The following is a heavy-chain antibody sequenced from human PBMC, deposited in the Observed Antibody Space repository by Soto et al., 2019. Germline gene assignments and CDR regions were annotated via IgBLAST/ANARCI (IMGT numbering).Heavy chain of an antibody. D-gene: IGHD2-15*01. CDR2: ISYDGSNK. V-gene: IGHV3-30-3*01. CDR1: GFTFSSYA. Sequence: QVQLVESGGGVAQPGRSLRLSCAASGFTFSSYAMHWVRQAPGKGLEWVAVISYDGSNKYYADSVKGRFTISRDNSKNTLYLQMNSLRAEDTAVYYCARDGGFDYWGQGTLVTVSS. J-gene: IGHJ4*02. CDR3: ARDGGFDY.